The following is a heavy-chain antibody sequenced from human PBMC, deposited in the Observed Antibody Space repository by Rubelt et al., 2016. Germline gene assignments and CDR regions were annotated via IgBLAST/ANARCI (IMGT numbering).Heavy chain of an antibody. V-gene: IGHV4-39*01. J-gene: IGHJ4*02. CDR3: ARHDYYDTSGYPY. D-gene: IGHD3-22*01. CDR2: IHYSGST. Sequence: QLQLQESGPGLVKPSETLSLTCTVSGGSIRSRSYYWGWIRQPPGKGLEWIGSIHYSGSTYYNPSLKSRVTISEDTAKKQLSLNRKSVTAAETAVYYCARHDYYDTSGYPYWGQGTLVTVSS. CDR1: GGSIRSRSYY.